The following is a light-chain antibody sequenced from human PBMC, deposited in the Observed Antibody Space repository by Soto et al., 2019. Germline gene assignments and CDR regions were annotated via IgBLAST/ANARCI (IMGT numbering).Light chain of an antibody. Sequence: DIQMTQSPSSLSASVGDRVTITCQASQNINNYLNWYQQKPGRAPKLLIYDASTLQSGVPSSFSGSGSGTDFTLTISSLQPEDFAVYYCQQRSNWPLTFGGGTKVDIK. V-gene: IGKV1-39*01. CDR3: QQRSNWPLT. J-gene: IGKJ4*01. CDR2: DAS. CDR1: QNINNY.